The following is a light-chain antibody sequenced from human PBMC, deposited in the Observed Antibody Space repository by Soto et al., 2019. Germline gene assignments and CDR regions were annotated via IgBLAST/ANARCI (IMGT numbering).Light chain of an antibody. Sequence: DIQMTQSPSFLSASVGDRVTITCQASQDISNYLHWYQQKPGKAPKLLIYSASKLEAGAPSRFSGSGSRTIFTLTISSLQPEDIATYYCQQYDNFPRTFGQGTKLDIK. CDR3: QQYDNFPRT. CDR1: QDISNY. J-gene: IGKJ2*01. V-gene: IGKV1-33*01. CDR2: SAS.